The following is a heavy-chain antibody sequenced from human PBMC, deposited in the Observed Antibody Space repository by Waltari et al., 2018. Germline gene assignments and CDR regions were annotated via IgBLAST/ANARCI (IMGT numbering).Heavy chain of an antibody. CDR1: GFIFSNYW. V-gene: IGHV3-7*01. Sequence: EVQLVESGGGLVQPGGSLRLSCAASGFIFSNYWMGWVRQAPGRGWEGGADIGDSGSEKEYVGSVKGRFTSARDNAENTLYLQMNSLRAEDTAGYYCAKDLGIGGGTTEFDHWGQGTLVTVSS. CDR2: IGDSGSEK. J-gene: IGHJ4*02. D-gene: IGHD1-1*01. CDR3: AKDLGIGGGTTEFDH.